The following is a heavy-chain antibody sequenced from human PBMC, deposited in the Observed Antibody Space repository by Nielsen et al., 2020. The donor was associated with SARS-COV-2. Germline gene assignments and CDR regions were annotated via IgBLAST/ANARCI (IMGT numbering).Heavy chain of an antibody. Sequence: GGSLRLSCAASGFTFSSYAMSWVRQAPGEGLEWVSVIYSGGSSTYYADSVKGRFTISRDNSKNTLYLQMNSLRAEDTAVYYCAKDGGEGRYYYYYGMDVWGQGTTVTVSS. CDR2: IYSGGSST. J-gene: IGHJ6*02. V-gene: IGHV3-23*03. CDR1: GFTFSSYA. D-gene: IGHD1-26*01. CDR3: AKDGGEGRYYYYYGMDV.